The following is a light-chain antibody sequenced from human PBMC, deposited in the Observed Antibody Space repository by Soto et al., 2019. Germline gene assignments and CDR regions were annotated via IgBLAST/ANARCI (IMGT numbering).Light chain of an antibody. CDR1: QSISSSY. CDR2: GAS. V-gene: IGKV3-20*01. CDR3: QQYGSSPPT. J-gene: IGKJ1*01. Sequence: EIVLTQSPGTLSLSPGERATLSCRASQSISSSYLAWYQRRPSQAPRLLIYGASSRATGIPDRFSGSGSGTDCTLTISRLEPEDFAVYYCQQYGSSPPTFGQGTKVEI.